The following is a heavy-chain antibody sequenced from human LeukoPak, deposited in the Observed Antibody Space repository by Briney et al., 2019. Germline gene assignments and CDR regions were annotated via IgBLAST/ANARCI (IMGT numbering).Heavy chain of an antibody. Sequence: GASVKVSCKASGYTFTGYYMHWVRQAPGQGLEWMGWINPNSGGTNYAQKFQGRVTMTRDTSISTAYMELSRLRSDDTAVYYCASETYYYGSSGYSPLGYWGQGTLVTVSS. V-gene: IGHV1-2*02. CDR1: GYTFTGYY. CDR3: ASETYYYGSSGYSPLGY. J-gene: IGHJ4*02. D-gene: IGHD3-22*01. CDR2: INPNSGGT.